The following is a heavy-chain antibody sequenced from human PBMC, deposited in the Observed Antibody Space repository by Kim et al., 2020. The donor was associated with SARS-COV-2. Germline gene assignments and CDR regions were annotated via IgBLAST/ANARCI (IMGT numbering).Heavy chain of an antibody. V-gene: IGHV3-30*18. CDR3: AKDLGPPGSFDY. Sequence: GGSLRLSCAASGFTFSSYGMHWVRQAPGNGLEWVAVISYDGSNKYYADSVKGRFTISRDNSKNTLYLQMNSLRAEDTAVYYCAKDLGPPGSFDYWGQGTLVTVSS. CDR1: GFTFSSYG. CDR2: ISYDGSNK. D-gene: IGHD1-26*01. J-gene: IGHJ4*02.